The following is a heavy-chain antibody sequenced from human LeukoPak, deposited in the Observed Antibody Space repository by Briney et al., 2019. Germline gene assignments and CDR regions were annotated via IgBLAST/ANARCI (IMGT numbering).Heavy chain of an antibody. CDR3: ARALPVYCSGGSCYRSGGWFDP. V-gene: IGHV4-34*01. Sequence: PSETLSLTCAVYGGSFSGYYWSWIRQPPGKGLGWIGEINHSGSTNYNPSLKSRVTISVDTSKNQFSLKLSSVTAADTAVYYRARALPVYCSGGSCYRSGGWFDPWGQGTLVTVSS. CDR1: GGSFSGYY. J-gene: IGHJ5*02. CDR2: INHSGST. D-gene: IGHD2-15*01.